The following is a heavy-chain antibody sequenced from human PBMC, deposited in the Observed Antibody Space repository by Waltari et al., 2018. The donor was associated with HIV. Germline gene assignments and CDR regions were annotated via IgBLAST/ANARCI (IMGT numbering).Heavy chain of an antibody. V-gene: IGHV1-18*01. Sequence: QVQLVQSGAEVKKPGASVKVSCKASGYTFTSYGISLVRQVPGQGLEWMGWISAYNGNTNYAQKLQGRVTMTTDTSTSTAYMELRSLRSDDTAVYYCARDKITMIVVARSSYGMDVWGQGTTVTVSS. CDR1: GYTFTSYG. CDR2: ISAYNGNT. CDR3: ARDKITMIVVARSSYGMDV. J-gene: IGHJ6*02. D-gene: IGHD3-22*01.